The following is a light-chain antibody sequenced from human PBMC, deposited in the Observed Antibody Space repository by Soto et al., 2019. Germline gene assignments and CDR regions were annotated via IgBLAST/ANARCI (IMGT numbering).Light chain of an antibody. CDR2: EVT. CDR1: SSDIGGYNY. J-gene: IGLJ3*02. CDR3: SSYAGSYSLGV. V-gene: IGLV2-14*01. Sequence: QSVLAQPASVSGSPGQSITISCTGGSSDIGGYNYVSWYQQHPGRAPRLLILEVTNRPSGVPDRFSGSKSGNTASLIIRGLQAEDEADYFCSSYAGSYSLGVFGGGTKVTVL.